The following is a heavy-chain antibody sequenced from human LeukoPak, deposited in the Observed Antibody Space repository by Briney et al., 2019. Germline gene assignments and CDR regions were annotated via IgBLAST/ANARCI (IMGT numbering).Heavy chain of an antibody. J-gene: IGHJ4*02. CDR1: GFTFSSYA. CDR2: ISGSGGST. Sequence: PGGSLRLSCAASGFTFSSYAMSWVRRAPGKGPEWVSAISGSGGSTYYADSVKGRFTISRDNSKNTLYLQMNSLRAEDTAVYYCAYSSSWYYFDYWGQGTLVTVSS. CDR3: AYSSSWYYFDY. D-gene: IGHD6-13*01. V-gene: IGHV3-23*01.